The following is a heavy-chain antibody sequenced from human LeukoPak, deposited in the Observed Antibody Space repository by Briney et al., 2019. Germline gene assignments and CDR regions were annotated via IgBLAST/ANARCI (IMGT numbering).Heavy chain of an antibody. V-gene: IGHV1-46*01. Sequence: ASVKVSCKASGYTFTSYYMHWVRQAPGQGLEWMGIINPSGGSTSYAQKFQGRVTITADESTSTAYMELSSLRSEDTAVYYCARYYDSSGYSSTYFDYWGQGTLVTVSS. J-gene: IGHJ4*02. CDR1: GYTFTSYY. D-gene: IGHD3-22*01. CDR3: ARYYDSSGYSSTYFDY. CDR2: INPSGGST.